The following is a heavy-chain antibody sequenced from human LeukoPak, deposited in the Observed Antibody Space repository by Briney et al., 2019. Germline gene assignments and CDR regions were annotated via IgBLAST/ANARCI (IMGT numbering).Heavy chain of an antibody. J-gene: IGHJ4*02. CDR1: GFTFSSYA. D-gene: IGHD6-13*01. V-gene: IGHV3-23*01. Sequence: GGSLRLSCAASGFTFSSYAMSWVRQAPGKGLEWVSVISGSGGSTYYADSVKGRFIISRDNSKNTLYLQMDSLRAEDTAVYYCARDGEYSSSWYGSYYFDYWGQGTLVTVSS. CDR2: ISGSGGST. CDR3: ARDGEYSSSWYGSYYFDY.